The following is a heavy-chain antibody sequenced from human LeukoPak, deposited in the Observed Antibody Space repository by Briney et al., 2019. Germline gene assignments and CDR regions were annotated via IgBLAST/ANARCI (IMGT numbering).Heavy chain of an antibody. J-gene: IGHJ3*02. CDR1: GFTFSSYA. D-gene: IGHD3-9*01. CDR3: ARDRHYDILTGYSTGEAFDI. V-gene: IGHV3-23*01. CDR2: ISGSGGGT. Sequence: PGGSLRLSCAASGFTFSSYAMSWVRQAPGKGLEWVSAISGSGGGTYYADSVKGRFTISRDNSKNTLYLQMNSLRAEDTAVYYCARDRHYDILTGYSTGEAFDIWGQGTMVTVSS.